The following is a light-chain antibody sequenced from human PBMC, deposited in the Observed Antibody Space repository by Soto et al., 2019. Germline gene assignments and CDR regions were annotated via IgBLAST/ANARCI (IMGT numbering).Light chain of an antibody. J-gene: IGKJ2*01. CDR3: QRFDTSNAMYF. Sequence: DIQMTQSPSTLSASVGDRVTITCRASESINRRLAWYQQKPGSAPKLLIYKSSTLESGVPSRFSGSGYGTKFTLTNSGLQPDDFATYYCQRFDTSNAMYFFGPGTKVDIK. CDR2: KSS. CDR1: ESINRR. V-gene: IGKV1-5*03.